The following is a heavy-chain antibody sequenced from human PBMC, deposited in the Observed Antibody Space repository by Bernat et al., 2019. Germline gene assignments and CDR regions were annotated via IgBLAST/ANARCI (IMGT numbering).Heavy chain of an antibody. D-gene: IGHD2-2*01. CDR2: IIPIFGIA. V-gene: IGHV1-69*17. Sequence: QVQLVQSGAEVKKPGASVKVSCKASGYTFTSYYMHWVRQAPGQGLEWMGGIIPIFGIANYAQKFQGRVTITADKSTSTAYMELSSLRSEDTAVYYCASSAVVVVPAAMPNDAFDIWGQGTMVTVAS. CDR1: GYTFTSYY. J-gene: IGHJ3*02. CDR3: ASSAVVVVPAAMPNDAFDI.